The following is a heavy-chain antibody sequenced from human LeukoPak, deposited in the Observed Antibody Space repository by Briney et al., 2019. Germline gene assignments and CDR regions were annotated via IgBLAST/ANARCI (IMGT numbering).Heavy chain of an antibody. CDR3: ARGAYSYAQDF. D-gene: IGHD5-18*01. J-gene: IGHJ4*02. Sequence: ASVTVSCTTSGYTFTHYYIHWVRQAPGQGLEWMGIINPSGGSTNYAQTFQGRLSMTRDTSTSTVYMELSSLRSEDTAVYYCARGAYSYAQDFWGQGTLVTVSS. CDR2: INPSGGST. V-gene: IGHV1-46*01. CDR1: GYTFTHYY.